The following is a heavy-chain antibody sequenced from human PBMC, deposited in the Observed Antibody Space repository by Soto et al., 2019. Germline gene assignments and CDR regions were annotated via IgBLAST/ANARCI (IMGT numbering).Heavy chain of an antibody. D-gene: IGHD6-6*01. J-gene: IGHJ6*02. CDR3: ARQTSSSDGMDI. CDR2: AQPGHSDT. Sequence: GESLKISCQVSGYRFSSFWIGWVRQKPGKGLEWMGIAQPGHSDTRYSPAFQGHVTISADESTNTAYLQWSSLKASDTAMYYCARQTSSSDGMDIWGQGTTVTVSS. CDR1: GYRFSSFW. V-gene: IGHV5-51*01.